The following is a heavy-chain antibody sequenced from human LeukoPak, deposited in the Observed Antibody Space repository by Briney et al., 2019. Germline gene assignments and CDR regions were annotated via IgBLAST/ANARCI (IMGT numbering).Heavy chain of an antibody. CDR3: ARVGYGSSTSCLQNYAFDY. Sequence: GASVKVSCKASGGTFSSYAISWVRQAPGQGLEWMGGIIPIFGTANYAQKFQGRVTITTDESTSTAYMELSSLRSEDTAVYYCARVGYGSSTSCLQNYAFDYWGQGTLVTVSS. CDR2: IIPIFGTA. D-gene: IGHD2-2*01. J-gene: IGHJ4*02. V-gene: IGHV1-69*05. CDR1: GGTFSSYA.